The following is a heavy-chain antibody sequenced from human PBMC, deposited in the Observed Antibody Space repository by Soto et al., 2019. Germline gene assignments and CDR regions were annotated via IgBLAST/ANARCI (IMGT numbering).Heavy chain of an antibody. Sequence: PGGSLTLSCAASGFTFSSSSMNWVRQATGKGLEWVSYISSSSSTIYYAASLKGRYTISRDNAKNSLYLQMNSLRAEDTAVYYCARVYGWQQLGQHYMDVWGKGTTVTVSS. CDR1: GFTFSSSS. D-gene: IGHD3-16*01. CDR2: ISSSSSTI. J-gene: IGHJ6*03. V-gene: IGHV3-48*01. CDR3: ARVYGWQQLGQHYMDV.